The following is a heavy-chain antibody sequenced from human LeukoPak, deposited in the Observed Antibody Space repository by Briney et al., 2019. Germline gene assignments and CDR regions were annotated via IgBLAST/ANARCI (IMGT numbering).Heavy chain of an antibody. CDR2: IFHSGTG. V-gene: IGHV4-4*02. CDR1: GGSISSSNW. J-gene: IGHJ5*02. D-gene: IGHD2-2*01. Sequence: SGTLSLTCAVSGGSISSSNWWSWVRQPPGKGLEWIGEIFHSGTGNYNLSLKSRVTISVDKSNNQFSLRLTSVTAADTAVYYCARIPNWFDPWGQGTLVTVSS. CDR3: ARIPNWFDP.